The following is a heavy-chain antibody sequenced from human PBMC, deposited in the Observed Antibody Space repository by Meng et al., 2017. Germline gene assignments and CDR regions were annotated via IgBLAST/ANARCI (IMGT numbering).Heavy chain of an antibody. CDR2: ISAYNGNT. V-gene: IGHV1-18*01. D-gene: IGHD3-16*02. Sequence: ASVKVSCKASGYTFTSYGISWVRQAPGQGLEWMGWISAYNGNTNYAQKLQGRVTITTDTSTSTAYMELRSLRSDDTAVYYCARDVNDYVWGSYHHWGQGTLVTVSS. CDR3: ARDVNDYVWGSYHH. CDR1: GYTFTSYG. J-gene: IGHJ5*02.